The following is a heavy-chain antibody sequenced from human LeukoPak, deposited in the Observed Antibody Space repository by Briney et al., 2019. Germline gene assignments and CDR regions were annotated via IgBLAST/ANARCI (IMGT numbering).Heavy chain of an antibody. Sequence: GGSLRLSCAASGFDFSSYGMHWLGQAPGKGLEWVTSIRYNGNEKYYSDSVKGRFTISRDNSKTILYLQMNSLRAEDTAVFYCAKDFGRESYLDACDMWGQGTMVIVSS. V-gene: IGHV3-30*02. CDR2: IRYNGNEK. J-gene: IGHJ3*02. D-gene: IGHD3-10*01. CDR3: AKDFGRESYLDACDM. CDR1: GFDFSSYG.